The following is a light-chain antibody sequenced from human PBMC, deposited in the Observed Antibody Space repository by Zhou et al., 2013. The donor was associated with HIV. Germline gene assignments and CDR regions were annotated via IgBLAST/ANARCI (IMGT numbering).Light chain of an antibody. CDR1: QDISNW. J-gene: IGKJ5*01. V-gene: IGKV1-12*01. Sequence: DIQMTQSPSSVSASVGDRVTITCRASQDISNWLAWYQQQPGKAPELLIYLASSLHSGVPSRFSGSGSGTEFTLTISSLQTEDFAIYYCQQANTFPITLGQGTRLEIK. CDR2: LAS. CDR3: QQANTFPIT.